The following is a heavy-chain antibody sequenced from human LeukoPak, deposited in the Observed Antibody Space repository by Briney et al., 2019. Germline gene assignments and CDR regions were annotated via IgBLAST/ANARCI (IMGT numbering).Heavy chain of an antibody. V-gene: IGHV4-39*02. CDR1: GVSISSSYSY. CDR2: IYYTGNT. Sequence: QPSETLSLTCTVSGVSISSSYSYWGWIRQPPGMGLEWIGSIYYTGNTYYNASLKSQVSISIDTSKNQFSLKLTSVTAADTAVYYCARDRGNYYGRGWFDPWGQGTLVTVSS. CDR3: ARDRGNYYGRGWFDP. J-gene: IGHJ5*02. D-gene: IGHD3-10*01.